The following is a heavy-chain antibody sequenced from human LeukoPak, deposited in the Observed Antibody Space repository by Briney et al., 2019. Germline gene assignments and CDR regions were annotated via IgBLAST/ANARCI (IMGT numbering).Heavy chain of an antibody. J-gene: IGHJ4*02. Sequence: PGGSLRLSCVASGFTFSGFGMNWVRQAPGKGLEWVSYISSSSSTIYYADSVKGRFTISRDNAKNSLYLQMNSLRAEDTAVYYCARDLIVVPFDYWGQGTLVTVSS. CDR1: GFTFSGFG. D-gene: IGHD3-22*01. V-gene: IGHV3-48*04. CDR2: ISSSSSTI. CDR3: ARDLIVVPFDY.